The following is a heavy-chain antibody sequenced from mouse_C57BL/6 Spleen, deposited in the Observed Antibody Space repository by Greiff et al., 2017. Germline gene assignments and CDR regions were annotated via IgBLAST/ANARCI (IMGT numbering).Heavy chain of an antibody. CDR3: ARSWSFGANWDFDY. CDR2: INPSSGYT. D-gene: IGHD4-1*01. CDR1: GYTFTSYW. J-gene: IGHJ2*01. Sequence: QVHVKQSGAELAKPGASVKLSCKASGYTFTSYWMHWVKQRPGQGLEWIGYINPSSGYTKYNQKFKDKATLTADKSSSTAYMQLSSLTYEDSAVYSCARSWSFGANWDFDYWGQGTTLTVSS. V-gene: IGHV1-7*01.